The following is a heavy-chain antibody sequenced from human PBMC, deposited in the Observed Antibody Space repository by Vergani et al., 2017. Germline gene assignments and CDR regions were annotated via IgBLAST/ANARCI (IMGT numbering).Heavy chain of an antibody. CDR2: MNPNSGNT. J-gene: IGHJ4*02. V-gene: IGHV1-8*01. CDR3: ARGVADCSSTSCQDFDY. D-gene: IGHD2-2*01. CDR1: GYTFTSYD. Sequence: QVQLVQSGAEVKKPGASVKVSCKASGYTFTSYDINWVRQATGQGLEWMGWMNPNSGNTGYAQKFQGRVTMTRNTSISTAYMELSSLRSEDTAVYYCARGVADCSSTSCQDFDYWGQGTLVTVSS.